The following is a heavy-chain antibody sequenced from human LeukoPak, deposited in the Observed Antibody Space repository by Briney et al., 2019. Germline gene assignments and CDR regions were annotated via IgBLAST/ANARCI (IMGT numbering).Heavy chain of an antibody. CDR2: IYPADSDS. V-gene: IGHV5-51*01. CDR1: GYSFTGYW. CDR3: ARHTGSTGAFDI. J-gene: IGHJ3*02. Sequence: GESLKISCKGSGYSFTGYWIGWVRQMPGKGLEWMGMIYPADSDSRYSPSFHGQVTISADKSINIAYLQWSSLKASDTAMYYCARHTGSTGAFDIWGQGTMVTVSS. D-gene: IGHD1-1*01.